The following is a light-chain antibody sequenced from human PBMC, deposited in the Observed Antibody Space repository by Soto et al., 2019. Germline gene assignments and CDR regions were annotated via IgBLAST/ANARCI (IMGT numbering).Light chain of an antibody. J-gene: IGLJ3*02. CDR1: SSDVGRYNY. CDR2: DVS. V-gene: IGLV2-14*01. Sequence: QSALTQPASVSGSPGQSITISCTGTSSDVGRYNYVSWYQQHPGKAPKLIIYDVSYRPSGVSARFSGSKSGNTASLTISGLQAEDGADYYCSSYTGSSTSFGGGTKLTVL. CDR3: SSYTGSSTS.